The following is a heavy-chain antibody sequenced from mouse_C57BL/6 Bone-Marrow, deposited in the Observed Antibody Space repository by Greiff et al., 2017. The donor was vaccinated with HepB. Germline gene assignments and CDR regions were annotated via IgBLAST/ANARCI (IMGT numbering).Heavy chain of an antibody. CDR3: ARQEPPGDYSNYLWYFDV. CDR2: IDPNSGGT. Sequence: QVQLQQPGAELVKPGASVKLSCKASGYTFTSYWMHWVKQRPGRGLEWIGRIDPNSGGTKYNEKFKSKATLTVDKPSSTAYMQLSSLTSEDSAVYYCARQEPPGDYSNYLWYFDVWGTGTTVTVSS. V-gene: IGHV1-72*01. D-gene: IGHD2-5*01. CDR1: GYTFTSYW. J-gene: IGHJ1*03.